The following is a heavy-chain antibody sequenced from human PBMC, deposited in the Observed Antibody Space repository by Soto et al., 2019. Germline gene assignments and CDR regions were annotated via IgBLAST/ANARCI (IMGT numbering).Heavy chain of an antibody. CDR2: IIPIFGTA. Sequence: QVQLVQSGAEVKKPGSSVKVSCKASGGTFSSYAISWVRQAPGQGLEWMGGIIPIFGTANYAQKFQGRVTITADKSTSTAYMEVSSLRSEDTAVYYCARVKGLYSSSSGALHYWGQGTLVTVSS. V-gene: IGHV1-69*06. CDR1: GGTFSSYA. J-gene: IGHJ4*02. D-gene: IGHD6-6*01. CDR3: ARVKGLYSSSSGALHY.